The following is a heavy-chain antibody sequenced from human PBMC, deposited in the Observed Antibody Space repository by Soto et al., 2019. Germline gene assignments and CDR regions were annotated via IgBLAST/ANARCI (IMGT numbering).Heavy chain of an antibody. CDR2: IDPSDSYT. V-gene: IGHV5-10-1*01. CDR3: ARQGYCSSTSCYNWFDP. CDR1: GYSFTSYW. D-gene: IGHD2-2*01. Sequence: EAQLVQSGAEVKKPGESLRISCKGSGYSFTSYWISWVRQMPGKGLEWMGRIDPSDSYTNYSPSFQGHVTISADKSISTAYLQWSSLKASDTAMYYCARQGYCSSTSCYNWFDPWGQGTLVTVSS. J-gene: IGHJ5*02.